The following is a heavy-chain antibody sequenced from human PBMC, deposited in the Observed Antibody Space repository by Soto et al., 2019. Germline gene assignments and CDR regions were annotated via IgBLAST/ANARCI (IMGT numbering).Heavy chain of an antibody. CDR2: IYYSGST. CDR3: ARLGLTQEGTNNYYYYGMDV. CDR1: GGSISSSSYY. D-gene: IGHD1-1*01. V-gene: IGHV4-39*01. J-gene: IGHJ6*02. Sequence: SETLSLTCTVSGGSISSSSYYWGWIRQPPGKGLEWFGSIYYSGSTYYNPSLKSRVTISVDTSKNQFSLKLSSVTAADTAVYYCARLGLTQEGTNNYYYYGMDVWGQGTTVTVSS.